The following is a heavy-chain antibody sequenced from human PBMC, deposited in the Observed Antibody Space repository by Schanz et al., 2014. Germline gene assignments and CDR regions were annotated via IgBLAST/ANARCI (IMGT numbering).Heavy chain of an antibody. CDR1: GGTFSSYA. Sequence: QVQLVQSGAEVKKPGSSVKVSCKASGGTFSSYAISWVRQAPGQGLEWMGRIIPILGIANYAQKFQGRVTITADKSTSTAYMELSSLRSEDTAVYYCARDIQYHYDTSGPVGAFDIWGQGTVVTVSS. J-gene: IGHJ3*02. D-gene: IGHD3-22*01. V-gene: IGHV1-69*04. CDR3: ARDIQYHYDTSGPVGAFDI. CDR2: IIPILGIA.